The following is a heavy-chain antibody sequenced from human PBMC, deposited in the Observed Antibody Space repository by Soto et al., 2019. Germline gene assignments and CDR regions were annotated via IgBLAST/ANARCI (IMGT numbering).Heavy chain of an antibody. CDR2: IYYSGRT. CDR3: ARRHSSSLFDY. V-gene: IGHV4-39*01. J-gene: IGHJ4*02. Sequence: QLQLQESGPGLVKPSETLSLTCTVSGGSISSSSYYWGWIRQPPGKGLEWIGNIYYSGRTYYNPSLKSRVTISVNTSKNQCSLKLSSVTAADTAVYYCARRHSSSLFDYSGQGTLVTVSS. CDR1: GGSISSSSYY. D-gene: IGHD6-13*01.